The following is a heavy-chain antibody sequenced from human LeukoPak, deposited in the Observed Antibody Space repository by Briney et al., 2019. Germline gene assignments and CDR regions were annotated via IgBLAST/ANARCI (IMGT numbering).Heavy chain of an antibody. V-gene: IGHV4-59*11. CDR1: GGSISSHY. D-gene: IGHD3-9*01. Sequence: SETLSLTCTVSGGSISSHYWSWIRQPPGKGLEWIGYIYYSGSTNYNPSLKSRVTISVDTSKNQFSLKLSSVTAADTAVYYCARIYYDILTGYYTCFDYWGQGTLVTVSS. CDR3: ARIYYDILTGYYTCFDY. CDR2: IYYSGST. J-gene: IGHJ4*02.